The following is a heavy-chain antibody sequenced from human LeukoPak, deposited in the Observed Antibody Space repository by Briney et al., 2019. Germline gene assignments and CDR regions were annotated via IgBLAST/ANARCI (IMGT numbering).Heavy chain of an antibody. J-gene: IGHJ4*02. D-gene: IGHD5-24*01. Sequence: SQALSLTCAISGDSVSSNGAAWNWIRQSPSRGLEWLGRTYYKSKWFNDYAVSVKSRITINPDTSKNQFSLQLNSVTAEDTAVYYCARLTKKRWLQTYYFGYWGQGTLVTVSS. CDR2: TYYKSKWFN. CDR1: GDSVSSNGAA. CDR3: ARLTKKRWLQTYYFGY. V-gene: IGHV6-1*01.